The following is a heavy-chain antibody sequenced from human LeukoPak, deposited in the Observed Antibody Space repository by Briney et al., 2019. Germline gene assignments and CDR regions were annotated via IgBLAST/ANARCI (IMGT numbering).Heavy chain of an antibody. J-gene: IGHJ4*02. CDR2: INPNSGGT. CDR3: AVDYYGSGGYDY. Sequence: GASVNVSCKASGYTFTAYYLHWVRQAPGQGLAWMGWINPNSGGTNNAQEFQGRVTMTRDTSISTAYMELSRLRSDDTAVYYCAVDYYGSGGYDYWGQGTLVTVSS. D-gene: IGHD3-10*01. CDR1: GYTFTAYY. V-gene: IGHV1-2*02.